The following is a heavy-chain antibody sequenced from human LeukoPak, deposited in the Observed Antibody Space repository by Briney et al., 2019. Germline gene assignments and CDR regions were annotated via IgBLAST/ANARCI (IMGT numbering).Heavy chain of an antibody. D-gene: IGHD3-22*01. V-gene: IGHV1-46*01. CDR2: INPSGGST. Sequence: ASVKVSCKASGYTFTSYYMHWGRQAPGQGLEWMGVINPSGGSTSYAQKFQGRVTMTRDTSTSTVYMELSSLRSEDTAVYYCARDKRDYYDSSGYYGGGAFDIWGQGTMVTVSS. J-gene: IGHJ3*02. CDR1: GYTFTSYY. CDR3: ARDKRDYYDSSGYYGGGAFDI.